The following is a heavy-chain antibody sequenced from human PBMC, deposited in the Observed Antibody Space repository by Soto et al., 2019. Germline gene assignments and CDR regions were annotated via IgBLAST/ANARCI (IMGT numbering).Heavy chain of an antibody. CDR2: IYHSGST. CDR1: GGSISSGGYS. V-gene: IGHV4-30-2*01. D-gene: IGHD3-10*01. J-gene: IGHJ4*02. CDR3: ARGSYGSGSFHFNY. Sequence: SETLSLTCAVSGGSISSGGYSWSWIRQPPGKGLEWIGYIYHSGSTYYNPSLKSRVTISVDRSKNQFSLKLSSVTAADTAVYYCARGSYGSGSFHFNYWGQGTLVTVS.